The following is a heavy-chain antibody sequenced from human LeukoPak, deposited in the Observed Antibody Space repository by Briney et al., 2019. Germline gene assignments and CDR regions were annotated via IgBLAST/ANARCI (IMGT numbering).Heavy chain of an antibody. CDR1: EFTFSSYW. D-gene: IGHD5-12*01. J-gene: IGHJ4*02. Sequence: GGSLRLSCAASEFTFSSYWMSWVRQAPGKGLEWVANIKHDGSEKYYVDSVKGRFTISRDNAKNSLYLQMNSLRAEDTAVYYCARDRGSKYYFDYWGQGTLVIVSS. CDR2: IKHDGSEK. V-gene: IGHV3-7*05. CDR3: ARDRGSKYYFDY.